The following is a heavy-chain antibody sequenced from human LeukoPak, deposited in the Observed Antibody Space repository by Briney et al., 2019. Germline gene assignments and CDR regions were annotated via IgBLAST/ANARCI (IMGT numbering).Heavy chain of an antibody. Sequence: GGSLRLSCTVSGFTVSSNSMGWVGQAPGKGLEWVSFIYSDNTHYSDSVKGRFTISRDNSKNTLYLQMNSLRAEDTAVYYCARRAGAYSHPYDYLGQGTLVTVSS. D-gene: IGHD4/OR15-4a*01. CDR3: ARRAGAYSHPYDY. CDR1: GFTVSSNS. J-gene: IGHJ4*02. V-gene: IGHV3-53*01. CDR2: IYSDNT.